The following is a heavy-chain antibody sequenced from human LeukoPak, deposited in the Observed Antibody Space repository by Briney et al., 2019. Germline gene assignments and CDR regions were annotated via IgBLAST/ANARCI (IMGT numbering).Heavy chain of an antibody. CDR3: SNFETVGVKPFES. Sequence: GGSLRLSCAASGFTFSSYSMNWVRQAPGKGLEWVSYISSSSSTMYYADSVKGRFTISRDNAENSLYLQMNSLRAEDTAVYYCSNFETVGVKPFESWGQGALVTVSS. CDR2: ISSSSSTM. J-gene: IGHJ4*02. D-gene: IGHD1-26*01. CDR1: GFTFSSYS. V-gene: IGHV3-48*04.